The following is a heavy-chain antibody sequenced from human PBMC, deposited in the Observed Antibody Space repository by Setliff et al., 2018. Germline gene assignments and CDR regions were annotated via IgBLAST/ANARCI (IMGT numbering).Heavy chain of an antibody. J-gene: IGHJ6*02. CDR1: GFTFTDYG. V-gene: IGHV1-24*01. CDR2: FDPEDGET. D-gene: IGHD3-16*01. Sequence: ASVKVSCKSSGFTFTDYGITWVRQVPGQGLEWMGGFDPEDGETIYAQKFQGRVTMTEDTSTDTAYMELSSLRSEDTAVYYCARGRSLWWGIPLGYYYYGMDVWGQGTTVTVSS. CDR3: ARGRSLWWGIPLGYYYYGMDV.